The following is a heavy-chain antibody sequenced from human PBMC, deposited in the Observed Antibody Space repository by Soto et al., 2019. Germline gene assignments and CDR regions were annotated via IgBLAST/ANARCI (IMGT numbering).Heavy chain of an antibody. D-gene: IGHD5-18*01. Sequence: PGGSLRLSCAASGFTFSSYAMHWVRQAPGKGLEWVAVIPYDGSNKYYADSVKGRFTISRDNSKNTLYLQMNSLRAEDTAVYYCARDTSRGYSHRFLFDYWGQGTLVIVSS. J-gene: IGHJ4*02. CDR1: GFTFSSYA. CDR3: ARDTSRGYSHRFLFDY. V-gene: IGHV3-30-3*01. CDR2: IPYDGSNK.